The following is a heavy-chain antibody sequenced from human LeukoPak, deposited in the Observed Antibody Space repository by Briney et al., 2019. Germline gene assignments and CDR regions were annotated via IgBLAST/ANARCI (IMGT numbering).Heavy chain of an antibody. J-gene: IGHJ5*02. CDR3: ARFDNYAGSGYLVRGGFDP. D-gene: IGHD3-22*01. V-gene: IGHV4-59*01. CDR2: IYYSGSA. CDR1: GDSISSYF. Sequence: SETLSLTCTVSGDSISSYFWSWIRQPPGKGLEWIGYIYYSGSANYIPSLKTRVTISVDTSKNQFSLRLSSVTAADTAVYYCARFDNYAGSGYLVRGGFDPWGQGTLFTVSS.